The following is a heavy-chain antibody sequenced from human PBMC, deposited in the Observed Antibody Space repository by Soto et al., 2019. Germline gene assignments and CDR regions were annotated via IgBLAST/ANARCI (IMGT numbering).Heavy chain of an antibody. D-gene: IGHD3-10*01. CDR1: GYSFTSYW. CDR3: ARPHFGELFWLDDAFDI. CDR2: IYPGDSDT. V-gene: IGHV5-51*01. J-gene: IGHJ3*02. Sequence: GESLKISCKGSGYSFTSYWIGWVRQMPGKGLEWMGIIYPGDSDTRYSPSFQGQVTISADKSISTAYLQWSSLKASDTAMYYCARPHFGELFWLDDAFDIWGQGTMVTVSS.